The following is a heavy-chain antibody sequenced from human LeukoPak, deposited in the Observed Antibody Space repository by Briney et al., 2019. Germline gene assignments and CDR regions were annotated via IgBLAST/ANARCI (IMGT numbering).Heavy chain of an antibody. Sequence: SETLSLTCAVYGGSFSGYYWSWIRQPPGKGLEWIGEINHSGSTNYNPSLKSRVTILVDTSKNQFSLKLSSVTAADTAVYYCASGKGFYYDSSGYYWLYYMDVWGKGTTVTVSS. CDR3: ASGKGFYYDSSGYYWLYYMDV. J-gene: IGHJ6*03. V-gene: IGHV4-34*01. CDR1: GGSFSGYY. CDR2: INHSGST. D-gene: IGHD3-22*01.